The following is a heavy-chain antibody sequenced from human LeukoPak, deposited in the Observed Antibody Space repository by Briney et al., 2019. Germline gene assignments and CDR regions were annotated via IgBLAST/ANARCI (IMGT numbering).Heavy chain of an antibody. Sequence: GGSLRLSCAASGFTFNDYFMSWIRQAPGKGLEWVSYISSSSSTIYYADSVKGRFTISRDTAKNSLYLQMNSLRAEDTAVYYCARDYYGSGSYSHHAPIDYWGQGTLVTVSS. J-gene: IGHJ4*02. CDR3: ARDYYGSGSYSHHAPIDY. CDR2: ISSSSSTI. V-gene: IGHV3-11*04. CDR1: GFTFNDYF. D-gene: IGHD3-10*01.